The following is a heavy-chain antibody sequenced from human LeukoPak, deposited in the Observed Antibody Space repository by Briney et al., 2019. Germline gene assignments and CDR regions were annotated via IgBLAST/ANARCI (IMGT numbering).Heavy chain of an antibody. V-gene: IGHV4-39*07. CDR1: GGSIISSYY. Sequence: SETLSLTCTVSGGSIISSYYWGWIRQPPGKGLELIGTISYSGSTYDNPSLKSRVTISVDTSKNQFSLKLTSATAADTAVYYCARDSSRFDPWGQGTLVTVSS. CDR2: ISYSGST. J-gene: IGHJ5*02. CDR3: ARDSSRFDP.